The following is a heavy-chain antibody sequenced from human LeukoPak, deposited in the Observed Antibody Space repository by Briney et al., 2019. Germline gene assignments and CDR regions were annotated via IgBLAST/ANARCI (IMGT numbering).Heavy chain of an antibody. CDR1: GASVSSYY. CDR3: ASNYCSSASCYYYIDN. D-gene: IGHD2-2*01. J-gene: IGHJ4*01. Sequence: SETLSLTCAVSGASVSSYYWSWIRQPPGKGLEWIGYIYHSGSTNYNPSLKSRVTISVDTSKNQFSLKLSSVTAADTAVYYCASNYCSSASCYYYIDNRGQGTLVTVSS. CDR2: IYHSGST. V-gene: IGHV4-59*02.